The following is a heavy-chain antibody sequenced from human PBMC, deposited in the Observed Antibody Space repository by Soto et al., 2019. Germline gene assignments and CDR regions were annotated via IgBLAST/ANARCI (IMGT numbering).Heavy chain of an antibody. D-gene: IGHD3-16*01. J-gene: IGHJ4*02. CDR2: IYYSGST. Sequence: PSETLSLTCTVSGGSISSGDYYWSWISQPPGKGLEWIGYIYYSGSTYYNPSLKSRVTISVDTSKNQFSLKLSSVTAADTAVYYCARESLISIGESDYWGQGTLVTVS. V-gene: IGHV4-30-4*01. CDR1: GGSISSGDYY. CDR3: ARESLISIGESDY.